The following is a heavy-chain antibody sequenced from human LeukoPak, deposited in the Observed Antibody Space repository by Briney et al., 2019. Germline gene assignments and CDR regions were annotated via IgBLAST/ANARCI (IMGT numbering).Heavy chain of an antibody. Sequence: GGSLRPSCATSGFTFSIAWMHWFRQVPGKGLMWVSRITTEETTTYADSVRGRFTISRDNAKNTVYLQMNSLRVDDTAVYYCAKDWFATTDYWGQGILVTVSS. J-gene: IGHJ4*02. D-gene: IGHD1/OR15-1a*01. CDR3: AKDWFATTDY. CDR2: ITTEETT. V-gene: IGHV3-74*01. CDR1: GFTFSIAW.